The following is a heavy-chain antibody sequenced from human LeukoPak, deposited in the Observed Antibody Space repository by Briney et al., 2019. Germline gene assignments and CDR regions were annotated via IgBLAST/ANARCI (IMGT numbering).Heavy chain of an antibody. J-gene: IGHJ5*02. Sequence: SQTLSLTCAVSGGSISSGGYSWNWIRQPPGKGLEWIGYIYHSGTTYYNPSLKSRVTISVDMSKNQFSLNVSSVTAADTGVYYCARHQSSSWYWSERWGQGTLVSVSS. CDR1: GGSISSGGYS. D-gene: IGHD6-13*01. CDR2: IYHSGTT. V-gene: IGHV4-30-2*01. CDR3: ARHQSSSWYWSER.